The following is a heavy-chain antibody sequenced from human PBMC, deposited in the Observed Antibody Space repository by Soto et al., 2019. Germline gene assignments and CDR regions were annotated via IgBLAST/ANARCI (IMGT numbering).Heavy chain of an antibody. V-gene: IGHV4-59*08. D-gene: IGHD2-15*01. Sequence: SETLSLTCTVSGGSISSYYWSWIRQPPGKGLEWIGYIYYSGSTNYNPSLKSRGTISVDTSKNQFSLKLSSVTAAHTAVYYCARLTITYCSGGSCYSNLFAIRGQGTMVPVSS. CDR3: ARLTITYCSGGSCYSNLFAI. J-gene: IGHJ3*02. CDR2: IYYSGST. CDR1: GGSISSYY.